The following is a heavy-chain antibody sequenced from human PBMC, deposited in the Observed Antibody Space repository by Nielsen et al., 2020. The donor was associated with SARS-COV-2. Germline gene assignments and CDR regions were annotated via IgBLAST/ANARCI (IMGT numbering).Heavy chain of an antibody. Sequence: LSLTCAASGFTFSSTWMDWVRQAPGQGLVWVSRINPSGSGTAYADSVKGRFAVSRDNAENTVVLQIHSLRVEDTAVYYCAGGADFWSGTQKYYMDVWGKGTTVTVSS. CDR2: INPSGSGT. CDR1: GFTFSSTW. J-gene: IGHJ6*03. V-gene: IGHV3-74*01. D-gene: IGHD3-3*01. CDR3: AGGADFWSGTQKYYMDV.